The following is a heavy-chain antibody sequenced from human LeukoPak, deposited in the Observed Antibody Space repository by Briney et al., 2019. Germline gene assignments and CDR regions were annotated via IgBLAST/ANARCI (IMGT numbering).Heavy chain of an antibody. J-gene: IGHJ6*04. CDR1: GGSISSYY. CDR3: ARGWAAMGLDV. V-gene: IGHV4-59*01. CDR2: IYYSGST. Sequence: SETLSLTCTASGGSISSYYWSWIRQPPGKGLEWIGYIYYSGSTNYNPSLKSRVTISVDTSKNQFSLKLSSVTAADTAVYYCARGWAAMGLDVWGKGTTVTVSS. D-gene: IGHD5-18*01.